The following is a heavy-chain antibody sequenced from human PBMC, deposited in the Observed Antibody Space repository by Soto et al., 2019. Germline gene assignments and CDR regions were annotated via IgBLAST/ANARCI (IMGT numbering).Heavy chain of an antibody. V-gene: IGHV1-69*01. CDR3: ARDMANPAMVTGYYYGMDV. Sequence: QVQLVQSGAEVKKPGSSVKVSCKASGGTFSSYAISWVRQAPGQGLEWMGGIIPIFGTANYAQKFQGRVTITAGESTSTAYMERSSLRSENTAVYYCARDMANPAMVTGYYYGMDVWGQGTTVTVSS. CDR1: GGTFSSYA. J-gene: IGHJ6*02. D-gene: IGHD5-18*01. CDR2: IIPIFGTA.